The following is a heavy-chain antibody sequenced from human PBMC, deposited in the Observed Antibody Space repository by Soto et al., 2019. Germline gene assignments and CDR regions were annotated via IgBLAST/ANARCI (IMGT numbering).Heavy chain of an antibody. CDR2: IKQDGSEK. CDR1: GFTFSSYW. Sequence: EVQLVESGGGLVQPGGSLRLSCAASGFTFSSYWMSWVRQAPGKGLEWVANIKQDGSEKYYVDSVKGRCTISRDNAKNSLYLQMNSLRAEDTAVYYCARDRYSYYDFWSGSLPYYYYGMDVWGQGTTVTVSS. D-gene: IGHD3-3*01. CDR3: ARDRYSYYDFWSGSLPYYYYGMDV. V-gene: IGHV3-7*01. J-gene: IGHJ6*02.